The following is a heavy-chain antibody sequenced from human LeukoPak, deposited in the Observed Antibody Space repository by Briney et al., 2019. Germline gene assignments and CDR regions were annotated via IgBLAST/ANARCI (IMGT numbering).Heavy chain of an antibody. Sequence: SETLSLTCSVSGGSISSSSCYWGWIRQPPGKGLEWIGSIYYSGSTYYNPSLKSRVTISVDTSKTQFSLKLSSVTAADTAVYYCARVKDPGGYYYYYYIDVWGKGTTVTVSS. CDR3: ARVKDPGGYYYYYYIDV. V-gene: IGHV4-39*01. CDR1: GGSISSSSCY. D-gene: IGHD3-16*01. J-gene: IGHJ6*03. CDR2: IYYSGST.